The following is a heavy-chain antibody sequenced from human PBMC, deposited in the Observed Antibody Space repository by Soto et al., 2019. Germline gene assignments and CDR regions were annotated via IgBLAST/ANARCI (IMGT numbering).Heavy chain of an antibody. J-gene: IGHJ4*02. D-gene: IGHD6-13*01. Sequence: GGSLRLSCVASGFSFSSYAMSWVRQAPGKGLEWVSVISGSDGSTYYADSVKGRFTISRDNSKNTLYLQMNSLRAEDTAVYYCAKDRERDAWYEDYWGQGTLVTVSS. V-gene: IGHV3-23*01. CDR3: AKDRERDAWYEDY. CDR2: ISGSDGST. CDR1: GFSFSSYA.